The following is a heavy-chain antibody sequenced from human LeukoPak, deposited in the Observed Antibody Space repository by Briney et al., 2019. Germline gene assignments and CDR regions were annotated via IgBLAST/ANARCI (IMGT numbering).Heavy chain of an antibody. CDR3: ARGTGYSAETAIDY. J-gene: IGHJ4*02. V-gene: IGHV4-61*02. CDR1: GGSISGGSYY. CDR2: IYTSGST. Sequence: SETLSLTCTVSGGSISGGSYYWSWIRQPAGKGLEWIGRIYTSGSTNYNPSLKSRVTISVDTSKNQFSLKLSSVTAADTAVYYCARGTGYSAETAIDYWGQGTLVTVSS. D-gene: IGHD3-9*01.